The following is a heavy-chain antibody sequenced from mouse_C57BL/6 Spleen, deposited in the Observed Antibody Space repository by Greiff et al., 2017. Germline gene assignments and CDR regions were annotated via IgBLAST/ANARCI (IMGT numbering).Heavy chain of an antibody. CDR3: ARQNYYYGSSYEDYYAMDY. D-gene: IGHD1-1*01. CDR2: ISGGGGNT. Sequence: EVHLVESGGGLVKPGGSLKLSCAASGFTFSSYTLSWVRQTPEKRLEWVATISGGGGNTYYPDSVKGRFTISRDNAKNTLYLQMSSLRSEDTALDYCARQNYYYGSSYEDYYAMDYWGQGTSVTVSS. J-gene: IGHJ4*01. V-gene: IGHV5-9*01. CDR1: GFTFSSYT.